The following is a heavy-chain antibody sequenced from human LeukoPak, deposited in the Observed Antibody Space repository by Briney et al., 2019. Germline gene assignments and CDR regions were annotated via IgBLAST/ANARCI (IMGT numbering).Heavy chain of an antibody. D-gene: IGHD5-24*01. CDR3: AKRDAYNSGAFDI. Sequence: GGSLRLSCAASGFTFSDHYMDWVRQAPGKGLEWVGRIRKKVNSYTTEYAASVKGRFTISRDDSKNSLYLQMNSLKTEDTAVYYCAKRDAYNSGAFDIWGQGTMVTVSS. V-gene: IGHV3-72*01. J-gene: IGHJ3*02. CDR1: GFTFSDHY. CDR2: IRKKVNSYTT.